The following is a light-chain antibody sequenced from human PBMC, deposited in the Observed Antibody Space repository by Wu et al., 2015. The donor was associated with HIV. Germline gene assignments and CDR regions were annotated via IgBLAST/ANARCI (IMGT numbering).Light chain of an antibody. J-gene: IGKJ4*01. Sequence: VMTQSPATLSVSPGERATLSCRASQSVGSNVAWYQQRPGQAPRLLIYGASTRATGVSARFSGTGSGAEFTLTINNMQSEDFAIYYCQQYNFWPTFGGGTKVEIK. CDR2: GAS. CDR1: QSVGSN. V-gene: IGKV3-15*01. CDR3: QQYNFWPT.